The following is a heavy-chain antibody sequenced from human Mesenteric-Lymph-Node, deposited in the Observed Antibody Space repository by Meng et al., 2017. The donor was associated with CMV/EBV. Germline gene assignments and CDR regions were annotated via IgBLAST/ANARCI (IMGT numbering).Heavy chain of an antibody. CDR1: GDSISNSTYY. D-gene: IGHD3-22*01. CDR3: ARRGNYDSDYSEY. V-gene: IGHV4-39*01. CDR2: VHHSGTT. J-gene: IGHJ4*02. Sequence: QLQLQASGPGLLKPSKTLSLSCIVSGDSISNSTYYWTWIRQPPGKGLEWIGSVHHSGTTYYNPSLKGRLTISVDTSANLFSLRLTTVTAADTATYYCARRGNYDSDYSEYWGQGTLVTVSS.